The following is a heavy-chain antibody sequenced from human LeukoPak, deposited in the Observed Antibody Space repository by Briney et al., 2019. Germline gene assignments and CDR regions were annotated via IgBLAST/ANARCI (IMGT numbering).Heavy chain of an antibody. D-gene: IGHD2-21*01. CDR3: ARSLWPEDY. CDR2: INQDGNSQ. CDR1: GFTFSSYA. J-gene: IGHJ4*02. V-gene: IGHV3-7*01. Sequence: GGSLRLSCAASGFTFSSYAMSWVRQAPGKGLEWVANINQDGNSQNYVDSVRGRFTISKDNAKNSVYPQMNSLRAEDTAVYYCARSLWPEDYWGQGILVTVSS.